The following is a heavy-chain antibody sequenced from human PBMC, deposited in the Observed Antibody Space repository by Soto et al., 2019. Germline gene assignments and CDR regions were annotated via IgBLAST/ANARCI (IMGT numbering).Heavy chain of an antibody. CDR3: AIAVVVTAIQHYYYGMDV. Sequence: SVKVSCKASAGTFSSYAISWLRQPPGQGLEWMGRIIPIFGTSNYAQTFQGRVTITADESTRTAYMELSGLRSEDTAVYYCAIAVVVTAIQHYYYGMDVWGQGTTVTVSS. V-gene: IGHV1-69*13. D-gene: IGHD2-21*02. CDR1: AGTFSSYA. CDR2: IIPIFGTS. J-gene: IGHJ6*02.